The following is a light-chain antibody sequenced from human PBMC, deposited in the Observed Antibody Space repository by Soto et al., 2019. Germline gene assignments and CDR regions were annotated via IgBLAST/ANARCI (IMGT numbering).Light chain of an antibody. V-gene: IGKV3-15*01. Sequence: EIVMTQSPATLSVSSGERATLSCRTSQSVSSNLAWYQQKPGQTPTLLIYVASTRATGIPARFRGSGSGTESTLTISSLQSEDFLVYYCQQYNVWPLSFGGGTKVEFK. CDR1: QSVSSN. CDR2: VAS. J-gene: IGKJ4*01. CDR3: QQYNVWPLS.